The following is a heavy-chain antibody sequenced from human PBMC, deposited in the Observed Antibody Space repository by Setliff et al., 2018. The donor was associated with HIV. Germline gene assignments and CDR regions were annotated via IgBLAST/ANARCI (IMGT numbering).Heavy chain of an antibody. D-gene: IGHD7-27*01. Sequence: PGGSLRLSCAVSGFTFTTSTMSWVRQAPGKGLEWVANIKQDGSEQFYADSLKGRFTISRDNAKNSLYLQMSGLRAEDTAVYYCARVTVDWGFGNAFDIWGQGTMVTVSS. V-gene: IGHV3-7*01. CDR2: IKQDGSEQ. CDR3: ARVTVDWGFGNAFDI. J-gene: IGHJ3*02. CDR1: GFTFTTST.